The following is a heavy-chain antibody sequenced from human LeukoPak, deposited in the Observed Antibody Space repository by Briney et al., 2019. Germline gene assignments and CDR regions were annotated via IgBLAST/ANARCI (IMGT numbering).Heavy chain of an antibody. CDR3: ARDPLTSTWSPYHFTLDV. D-gene: IGHD6-13*01. J-gene: IGHJ6*02. Sequence: GASVKVSCKASGYTFTSYAFNWVRQAPGQGLEWMGWISAYDGGTKYAQDLQGRVTMTTDTSTRTAYMELTRLTSDDTAVYYCARDPLTSTWSPYHFTLDVWGQGTTVSVSS. V-gene: IGHV1-18*01. CDR1: GYTFTSYA. CDR2: ISAYDGGT.